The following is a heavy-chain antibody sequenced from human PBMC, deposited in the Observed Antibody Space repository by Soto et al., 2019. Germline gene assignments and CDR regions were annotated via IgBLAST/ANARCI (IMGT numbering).Heavy chain of an antibody. Sequence: SETLSLTCTVSGGSISTYYWNWIRQPPGKGLEWIGNIYYGGSANYNPSLKSRVTISVDTSKKQFSLKLSSVTAADTAVYYCARGGHCTNGVCSALDYWGQGTLVTVSS. V-gene: IGHV4-59*08. CDR3: ARGGHCTNGVCSALDY. J-gene: IGHJ4*02. CDR1: GGSISTYY. D-gene: IGHD2-8*01. CDR2: IYYGGSA.